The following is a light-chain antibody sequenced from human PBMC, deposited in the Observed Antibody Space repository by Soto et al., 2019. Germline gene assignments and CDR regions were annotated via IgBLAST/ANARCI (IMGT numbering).Light chain of an antibody. V-gene: IGKV3-11*01. CDR1: QSVSRY. CDR3: QQRSDWPST. CDR2: DAS. J-gene: IGKJ4*01. Sequence: EIVLTQSPATLSLSPGERATLSCRASQSVSRYLAWYQQKPGQAPRLLIYDASNRATGIPARFSGSGSGTVFTLTISSLEPEDFAVYYCQQRSDWPSTFGGGTKVQIK.